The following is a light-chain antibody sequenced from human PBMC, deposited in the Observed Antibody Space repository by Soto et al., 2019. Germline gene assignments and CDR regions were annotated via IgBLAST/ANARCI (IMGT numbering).Light chain of an antibody. CDR2: DVS. J-gene: IGLJ2*01. CDR1: SSDVGGYNY. Sequence: QSALTQPASVSGSPGQSITISCTGTSSDVGGYNYVSWDQQNPGKAPKLMIYDVSNRPSGVSNRFSGSKSGNTASLTISGLQAEDEADYYCSSYTSSSTLDVVFGGGTKLTVL. V-gene: IGLV2-14*01. CDR3: SSYTSSSTLDVV.